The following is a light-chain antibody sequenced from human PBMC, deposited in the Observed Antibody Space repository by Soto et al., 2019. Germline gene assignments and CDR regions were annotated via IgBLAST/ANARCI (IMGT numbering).Light chain of an antibody. Sequence: QSVLTQPPSASGSPGQSVTISCSGTSSDIGTYDFVSWYQHHPGKAPKVLIYEVTKRASGVPDRFSSSKSGNTASLTVSGLQPEDEAEYFCSSFAGSKTPYVFGTGTKVTVL. V-gene: IGLV2-8*01. CDR2: EVT. J-gene: IGLJ1*01. CDR3: SSFAGSKTPYV. CDR1: SSDIGTYDF.